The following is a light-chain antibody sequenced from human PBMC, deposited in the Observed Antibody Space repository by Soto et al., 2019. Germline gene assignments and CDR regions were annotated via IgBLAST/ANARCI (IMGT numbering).Light chain of an antibody. Sequence: DIVLTQSPGTLSLSPGERATLSCRATQSVSSNYLAWYQQKPGRAPRLLIYGTSSRATGIPDRFSGSGSGTDFTLTINRLEPEDFAVYYCQQFGSAWTFGQGTKVDIK. V-gene: IGKV3-20*01. CDR3: QQFGSAWT. J-gene: IGKJ1*01. CDR1: QSVSSNY. CDR2: GTS.